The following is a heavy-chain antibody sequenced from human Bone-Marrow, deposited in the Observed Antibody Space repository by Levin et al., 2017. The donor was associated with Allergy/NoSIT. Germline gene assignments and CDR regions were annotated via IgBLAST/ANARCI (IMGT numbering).Heavy chain of an antibody. CDR2: IRSSGNKV. D-gene: IGHD6-19*01. J-gene: IGHJ4*02. Sequence: GESLKISCAASGFTFSNYALDWVRQAPGKGLEWVSAIRSSGNKVYYADSVKGRFTVSRDNSRNTLFLQMDSQSGEDTAIYYCGREEGASGWYTVDYWGQGALVTVSS. CDR1: GFTFSNYA. CDR3: GREEGASGWYTVDY. V-gene: IGHV3-23*01.